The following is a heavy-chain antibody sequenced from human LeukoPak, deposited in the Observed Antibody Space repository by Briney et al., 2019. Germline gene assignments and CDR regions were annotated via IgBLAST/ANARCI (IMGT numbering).Heavy chain of an antibody. CDR1: GFIVSSNY. CDR3: ASSGSTGSYYYYYYMDV. J-gene: IGHJ6*03. Sequence: PGRSLRLSCAASGFIVSSNYMSWVRQAPGKGLEWVSVIYSGGSTYYADSVKGRFTISRDNSKNTLYLQMNSLRAEDTAVYYCASSGSTGSYYYYYYMDVWGKGTTVTVSS. V-gene: IGHV3-66*01. D-gene: IGHD3-10*01. CDR2: IYSGGST.